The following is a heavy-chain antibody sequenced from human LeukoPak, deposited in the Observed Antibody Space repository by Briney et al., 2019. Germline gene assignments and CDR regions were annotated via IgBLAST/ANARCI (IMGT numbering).Heavy chain of an antibody. Sequence: PGGSLRLSCAASGFTFSRSWMHWVRQAPGKGLVWVPRINDDGSTTSYADSVKGRFTISRDNAKKTLFLQMNSLRAEDTAVYYCAKDPGVAVAGTFDYWGQGTLVTVSS. CDR1: GFTFSRSW. J-gene: IGHJ4*02. CDR2: INDDGSTT. V-gene: IGHV3-74*01. D-gene: IGHD6-19*01. CDR3: AKDPGVAVAGTFDY.